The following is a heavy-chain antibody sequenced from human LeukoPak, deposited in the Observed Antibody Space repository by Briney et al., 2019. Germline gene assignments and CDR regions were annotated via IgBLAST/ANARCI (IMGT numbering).Heavy chain of an antibody. D-gene: IGHD4-17*01. CDR2: IFGSGST. V-gene: IGHV4-4*07. Sequence: PSETLSLTCSVSGGSLSGYYWSWIRQPAGKGLEWIGRIFGSGSTNYNPSLKSRVSMSVDTTKKQFSLKVTSVTAADTAVYYCARDSFDYGDYYDYWGRGTLVTVSS. CDR1: GGSLSGYY. CDR3: ARDSFDYGDYYDY. J-gene: IGHJ4*02.